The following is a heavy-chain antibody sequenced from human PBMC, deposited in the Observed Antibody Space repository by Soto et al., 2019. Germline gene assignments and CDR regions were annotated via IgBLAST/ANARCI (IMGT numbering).Heavy chain of an antibody. CDR1: GVTVSDYY. J-gene: IGHJ4*02. V-gene: IGHV3-11*06. CDR3: ARSLDYGDYVFDH. D-gene: IGHD4-17*01. Sequence: PGGSLRLSCAASGVTVSDYYMTGIRQAPGKGLEWVSYISSSSYINYAASVKGRFTISRDNAKNSVYLQMNSLRAEDTAIYYCARSLDYGDYVFDHWGQGTLVTVSS. CDR2: ISSSSYI.